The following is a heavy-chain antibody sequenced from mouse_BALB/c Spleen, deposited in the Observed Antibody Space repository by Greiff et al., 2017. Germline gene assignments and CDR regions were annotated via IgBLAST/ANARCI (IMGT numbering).Heavy chain of an antibody. CDR3: ARHNYGSSYRRYFDV. CDR2: ISSGGSYT. CDR1: GFTFSSYG. J-gene: IGHJ1*01. V-gene: IGHV5-6*01. D-gene: IGHD1-1*01. Sequence: EVQGVESGGDLVKPGGSLKLSCAASGFTFSSYGMSWVRQTPDKRLEWVATISSGGSYTYYPDSVKGRFTISRDNAKNTLYLQMSSLKSEDTAMYYCARHNYGSSYRRYFDVWGAGTTVTVSS.